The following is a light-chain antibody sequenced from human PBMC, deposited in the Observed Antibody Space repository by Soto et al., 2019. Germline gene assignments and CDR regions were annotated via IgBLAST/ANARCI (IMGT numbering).Light chain of an antibody. CDR3: QVWDSSSDHPV. J-gene: IGLJ3*02. CDR2: YAT. CDR1: NIGSKN. Sequence: SYELTQPPSVSVAPGKTARITCGGNNIGSKNVYWYQQKLGQAPVLVIYYATDRPSGIPERFSGSNSGNTATLTISRVEAGDEAHYYCQVWDSSSDHPVFGGGTKLTVL. V-gene: IGLV3-21*04.